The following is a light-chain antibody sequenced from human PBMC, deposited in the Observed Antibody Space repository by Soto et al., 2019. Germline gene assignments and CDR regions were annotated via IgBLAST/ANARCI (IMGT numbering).Light chain of an antibody. Sequence: EIVLTQSPGTLSLSPGERATLSCRASQSVSNNYLAWYQQKPGQAPRLLIYGASTRATGIPARFSGSGSGTEFTLTISSPQSEDFAVYYCQQYNNWPPTFGQGTRLEI. J-gene: IGKJ5*01. CDR2: GAS. CDR3: QQYNNWPPT. CDR1: QSVSNN. V-gene: IGKV3-15*01.